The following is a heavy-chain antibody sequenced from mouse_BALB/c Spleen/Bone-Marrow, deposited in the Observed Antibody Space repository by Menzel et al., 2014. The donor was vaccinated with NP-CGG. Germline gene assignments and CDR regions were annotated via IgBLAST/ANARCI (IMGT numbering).Heavy chain of an antibody. Sequence: DVKLVESGGGLVQPGGSLRLSCAPSGFTFTDYYMSWVRQPPGKALEWLGFIRNKANGYTTEYSASVKGRFTISRDNSQSILYLQMNTLRAEDSATYYCARDCGNYVRFAYWGQGTLVTVSA. J-gene: IGHJ3*01. CDR3: ARDCGNYVRFAY. D-gene: IGHD2-1*01. V-gene: IGHV7-3*02. CDR2: IRNKANGYTT. CDR1: GFTFTDYY.